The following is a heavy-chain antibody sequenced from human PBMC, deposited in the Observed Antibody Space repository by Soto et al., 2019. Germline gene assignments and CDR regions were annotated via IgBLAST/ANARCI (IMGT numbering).Heavy chain of an antibody. V-gene: IGHV4-4*07. CDR2: VYISGST. Sequence: QVQLQESGPGLVKPSETLPLTCTVSGGSISTYYWNWIRQSAGKGLGWIGRVYISGSTDYHPSLKSRVAMSVDTSNNQFSLKVTSVTAADTAVYYCARGGRDGFDIWGQGTMVTVSS. CDR3: ARGGRDGFDI. J-gene: IGHJ3*02. CDR1: GGSISTYY.